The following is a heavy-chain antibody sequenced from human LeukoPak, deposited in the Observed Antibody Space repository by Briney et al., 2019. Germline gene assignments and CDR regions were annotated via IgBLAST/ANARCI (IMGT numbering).Heavy chain of an antibody. V-gene: IGHV4-31*03. CDR3: ARDRNGSGSFSWFDY. J-gene: IGHJ4*02. CDR2: IYYSGST. CDR1: GGSISSGGHY. D-gene: IGHD3-10*01. Sequence: PSETLSLTCTVSGGSISSGGHYWSWIRQHPGKGLEWIGYIYYSGSTFYNPSLSSRVTISVDTSKNQFSLKLSSVTAADTAVDYCARDRNGSGSFSWFDYWGQGTLVTVSP.